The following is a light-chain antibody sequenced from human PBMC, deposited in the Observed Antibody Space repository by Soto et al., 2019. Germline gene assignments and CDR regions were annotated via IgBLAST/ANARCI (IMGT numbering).Light chain of an antibody. CDR2: DAS. V-gene: IGKV3-11*01. CDR3: QQRSNWPRT. J-gene: IGKJ4*01. Sequence: EIVLTQSPATLSLSPGERATLSCRASQSVSSYLASYQQKPGQAPRLLIYDASNRATGIPARFSGSGSGTDLTLTIRSLEPEAFAVYYCQQRSNWPRTFGGGTTVEIK. CDR1: QSVSSY.